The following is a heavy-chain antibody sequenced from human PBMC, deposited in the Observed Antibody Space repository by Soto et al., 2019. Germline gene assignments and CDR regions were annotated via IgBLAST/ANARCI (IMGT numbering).Heavy chain of an antibody. CDR3: AREKYSGSYYYFDY. Sequence: GGSLRLSCAASGFTVSSNYMSWVRQAPGKGLEWVSVIYSGGSTYYADSVKGRFTISRDNSKNTPYLQMNSLRAEDTAVYYCAREKYSGSYYYFDYWGQGTLVTVSS. CDR2: IYSGGST. CDR1: GFTVSSNY. D-gene: IGHD1-26*01. V-gene: IGHV3-53*01. J-gene: IGHJ4*02.